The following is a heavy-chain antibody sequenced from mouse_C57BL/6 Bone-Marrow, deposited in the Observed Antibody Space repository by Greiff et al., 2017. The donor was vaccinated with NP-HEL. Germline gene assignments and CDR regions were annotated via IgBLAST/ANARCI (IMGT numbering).Heavy chain of an antibody. CDR2: IYPRSGNT. D-gene: IGHD1-1*01. CDR1: GYTFTSYG. CDR3: ARHYSWYFDV. Sequence: QVQLQQSGAELARPGASVTLSCKASGYTFTSYGISWVKQRTGQGLEWIGEIYPRSGNTYYNEKFKGKATLTADKSSSTAYMELRSLTSEDSAVYFCARHYSWYFDVWGTGTTVTVSS. V-gene: IGHV1-81*01. J-gene: IGHJ1*03.